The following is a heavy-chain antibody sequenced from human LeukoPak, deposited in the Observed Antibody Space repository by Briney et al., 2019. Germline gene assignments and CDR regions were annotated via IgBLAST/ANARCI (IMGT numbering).Heavy chain of an antibody. CDR3: TTKSSLRPLGSSGWYGDY. CDR1: GFTFSSAW. Sequence: GSLRLSCAASGFTFSSAWMSWVRQAPGKGLEWVGRIKSKTDGGTTDYAAPVKGRFAISRDDSKNTLYLQMNSLKTEDTAVYYCTTKSSLRPLGSSGWYGDYWGQGTLVTVSS. J-gene: IGHJ4*02. CDR2: IKSKTDGGTT. D-gene: IGHD6-19*01. V-gene: IGHV3-15*01.